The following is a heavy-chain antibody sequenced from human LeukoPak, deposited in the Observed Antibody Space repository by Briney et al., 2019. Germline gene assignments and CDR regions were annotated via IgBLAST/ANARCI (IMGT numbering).Heavy chain of an antibody. Sequence: GGSLRLSCAASGFTFSNFDMHWVRQAPGKGLEWVALISYDGRNKYHADSVKGRSTISRDTSKNTLYLQMNSLRAEDTAVYYCAKDQSSGYFDYCGQGTLVTVSS. CDR2: ISYDGRNK. J-gene: IGHJ4*02. V-gene: IGHV3-30*18. D-gene: IGHD6-19*01. CDR3: AKDQSSGYFDY. CDR1: GFTFSNFD.